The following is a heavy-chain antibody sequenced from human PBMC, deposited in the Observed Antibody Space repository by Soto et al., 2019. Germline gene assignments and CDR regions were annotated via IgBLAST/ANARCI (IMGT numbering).Heavy chain of an antibody. CDR3: ARGGDIVGATWVDY. CDR1: GGTFSSYA. V-gene: IGHV1-69*01. D-gene: IGHD1-26*01. Sequence: QVQLVQSGAEVKKPGSSVKVSCKASGGTFSSYAISWVRQAPGQGLEWMGGIIPIFGTANYAQKFQGRVTITADESTSTAYMVLSSLRSEDTAVYYCARGGDIVGATWVDYWGQGTLVTVSS. J-gene: IGHJ4*02. CDR2: IIPIFGTA.